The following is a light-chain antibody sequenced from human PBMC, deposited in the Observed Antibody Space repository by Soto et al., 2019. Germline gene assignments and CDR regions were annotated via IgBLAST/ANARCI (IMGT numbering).Light chain of an antibody. V-gene: IGKV4-1*01. CDR1: QSVFDSSDNKNY. J-gene: IGKJ5*01. CDR3: QQNFTTPIT. CDR2: WAS. Sequence: DIVMTQSPDFLAVSLGERATINCRSSQSVFDSSDNKNYLAWYQQKPGQPPKLLIYWASTRESGVPDRFSGSGSGTGFTLTISSLQTEDVAVYYCQQNFTTPITFGQGTRLEIK.